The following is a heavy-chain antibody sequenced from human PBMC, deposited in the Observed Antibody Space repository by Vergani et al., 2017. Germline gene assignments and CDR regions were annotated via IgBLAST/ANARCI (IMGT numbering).Heavy chain of an antibody. V-gene: IGHV3-23*01. Sequence: EVQLLESGGGLVPPGGSLRLSCAASGFTFSSYAMSWVRQAPGKGLEWVSAISGSGGSTYYAESVKGRFTISRDNSKNTLYLQMNSLRAEDTAVYYCAKDNRNWNYHDYWGQGTLVTVSS. CDR2: ISGSGGST. D-gene: IGHD1-14*01. CDR3: AKDNRNWNYHDY. J-gene: IGHJ4*02. CDR1: GFTFSSYA.